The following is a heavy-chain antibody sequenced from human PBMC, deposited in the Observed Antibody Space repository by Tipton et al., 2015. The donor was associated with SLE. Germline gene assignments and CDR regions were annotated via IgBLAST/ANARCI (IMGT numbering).Heavy chain of an antibody. D-gene: IGHD2-21*01. CDR2: IYTSGST. Sequence: TLSLTCTVSGGSISSGSYYWSWIRQPAGKGLEWIGRIYTSGSTNYNPSLKSRVTISVDTSKNQFSLKLSSVTAADTAVYYCARHTVVVPEAFDIWGQGTMVTVSS. V-gene: IGHV4-61*02. CDR1: GGSISSGSYY. J-gene: IGHJ3*02. CDR3: ARHTVVVPEAFDI.